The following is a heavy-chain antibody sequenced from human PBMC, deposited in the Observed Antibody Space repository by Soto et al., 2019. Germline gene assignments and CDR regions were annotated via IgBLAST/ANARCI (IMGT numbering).Heavy chain of an antibody. J-gene: IGHJ3*02. D-gene: IGHD2-2*01. Sequence: EVQLLESGGGLVQPGGSLRLSCAASGFTFSSYAMSWVRQAQGKGLEWVSAISGSGGSTYYADSVKGRFTISRDNSKNTLYLQMNSLRAEDTAVYYCTKLDQLLFVLRAFDIWGQGTMVTVSS. CDR3: TKLDQLLFVLRAFDI. CDR1: GFTFSSYA. CDR2: ISGSGGST. V-gene: IGHV3-23*01.